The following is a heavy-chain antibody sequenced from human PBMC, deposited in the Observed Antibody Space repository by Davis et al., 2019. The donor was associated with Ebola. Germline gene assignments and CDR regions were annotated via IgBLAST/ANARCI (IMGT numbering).Heavy chain of an antibody. J-gene: IGHJ6*02. V-gene: IGHV3-21*05. CDR2: IGANSEDI. CDR1: RFTFSIYG. CDR3: ARRILGDSRGAVDV. Sequence: GESLKISCAASRFTFSIYGMYWFRQPPGKGLEWVSYIGANSEDISYADSVKGRFTISRDDAKDSYFLHMNSLRDEDMAVYYCARRILGDSRGAVDVWGQGTTVTVSS. D-gene: IGHD2-15*01.